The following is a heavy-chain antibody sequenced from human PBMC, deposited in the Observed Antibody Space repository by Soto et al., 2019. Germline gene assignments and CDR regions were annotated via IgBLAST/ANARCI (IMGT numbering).Heavy chain of an antibody. V-gene: IGHV3-23*01. CDR1: GFTFSSYA. D-gene: IGHD3-22*01. J-gene: IGHJ3*02. CDR2: ISGSGGST. CDR3: AELGLDTMIVVGAFDI. Sequence: EVQLLESGGGLVQPGGSLRLSCAASGFTFSSYAMSWVRQAPGKGLEWVSAISGSGGSTYYADSVKGRFTISIDNSKNTLHLQMNSLRAEDTAVYYCAELGLDTMIVVGAFDIWGQGTMVTVSS.